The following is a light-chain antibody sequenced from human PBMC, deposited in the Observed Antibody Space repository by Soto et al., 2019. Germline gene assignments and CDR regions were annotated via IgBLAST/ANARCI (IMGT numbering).Light chain of an antibody. CDR3: QSYDSSLSAVV. CDR2: VNS. CDR1: SSNIGAGYD. V-gene: IGLV1-40*01. Sequence: CTGSSSNIGAGYDVHWYQQLPGTAPKLLIYVNSNRPSGVPDRFSGSKSDTSASLAITGLQAEDEADYYCQSYDSSLSAVVFGGGTKLTVL. J-gene: IGLJ2*01.